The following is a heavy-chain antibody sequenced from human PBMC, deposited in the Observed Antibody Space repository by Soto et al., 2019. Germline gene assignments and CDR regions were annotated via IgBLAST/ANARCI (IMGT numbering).Heavy chain of an antibody. Sequence: EVQLVESGGGLVKPGGSLRLSCAASGFTFTNAWMNWVRQAPGKGLEWVGRIKSKTDGGATDYAAPVKGRFTISRDDSRNTLYLQMNSLNTEDTAVYCCTTLTVVDVHSDYWGQGTLVVVSS. CDR2: IKSKTDGGAT. V-gene: IGHV3-15*01. CDR1: GFTFTNAW. J-gene: IGHJ4*02. D-gene: IGHD2-15*01. CDR3: TTLTVVDVHSDY.